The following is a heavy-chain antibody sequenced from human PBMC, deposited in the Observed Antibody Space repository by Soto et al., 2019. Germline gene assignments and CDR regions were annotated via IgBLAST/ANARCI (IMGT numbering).Heavy chain of an antibody. J-gene: IGHJ4*02. V-gene: IGHV1-18*01. CDR1: GYTFTNYV. CDR2: ISPFNGHT. D-gene: IGHD1-26*01. CDR3: ARDAGSESYLAY. Sequence: HVQLVQSGGEVKKPGASVKVSCKPSGYTFTNYVISWVRQAPGQGLEYMGWISPFNGHTKYAQKFQGRVTLTTETSTSTAYMELRSRINDDTAVYYCARDAGSESYLAYWGQGTLVSVSS.